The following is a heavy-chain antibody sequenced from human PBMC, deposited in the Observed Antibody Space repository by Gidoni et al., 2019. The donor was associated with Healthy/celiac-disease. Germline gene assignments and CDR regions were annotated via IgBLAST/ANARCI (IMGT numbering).Heavy chain of an antibody. D-gene: IGHD3-9*01. V-gene: IGHV4-39*07. CDR3: ASYDILTGYYPSVGFDY. J-gene: IGHJ4*02. CDR1: GGSITSSSYY. CDR2: IYYSGST. Sequence: QLQLPESGPGLVKPSETLSLTCTVSGGSITSSSYYWGWIRQPPGKGLEWIGSIYYSGSTYYNPSLKSRVTISVDTSKNQFSLKLSSVTAADTAVYYCASYDILTGYYPSVGFDYWGQGTLVTVSS.